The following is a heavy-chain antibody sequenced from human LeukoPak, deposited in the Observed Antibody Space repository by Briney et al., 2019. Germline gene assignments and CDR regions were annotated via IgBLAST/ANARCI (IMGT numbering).Heavy chain of an antibody. CDR3: ARDLRVDTAMVKPFDI. Sequence: SVKVSCKASGYTFTSYYMHWVRQAPGQGLEWMGRIIPILGIANYAQKFQGRVTITADKSTSTAYMELSSLRSEDTAVYYCARDLRVDTAMVKPFDIWAKGQWSPSLQ. CDR1: GYTFTSYY. V-gene: IGHV1-69*04. CDR2: IIPILGIA. D-gene: IGHD5-18*01. J-gene: IGHJ3*02.